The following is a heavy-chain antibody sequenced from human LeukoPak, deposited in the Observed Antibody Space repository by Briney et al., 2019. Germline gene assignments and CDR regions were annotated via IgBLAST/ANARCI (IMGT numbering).Heavy chain of an antibody. CDR3: AKDPPYCSGGSCYDYFDY. D-gene: IGHD2-15*01. CDR2: ISGSGGST. J-gene: IGHJ4*02. V-gene: IGHV3-23*01. Sequence: PGGSLRLSCAASGFTFSSYAMSWVRQAPGKGLEWVSAISGSGGSTYYADSVKGRFTISRDNSKNTLYLQMNSLRAEETAVYYCAKDPPYCSGGSCYDYFDYWGQGTLVTVSS. CDR1: GFTFSSYA.